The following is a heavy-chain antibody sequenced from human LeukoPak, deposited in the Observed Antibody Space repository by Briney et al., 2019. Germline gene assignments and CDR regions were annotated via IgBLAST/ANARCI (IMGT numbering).Heavy chain of an antibody. CDR1: GFTFSNYA. J-gene: IGHJ4*02. D-gene: IGHD2/OR15-2a*01. Sequence: PGGSLRLSCAASGFTFSNYAMAWVRQAPGKGLEWVSAITDSGGSTYYTDSVKGRFTISRDNSKSTLYLQMTSLRAEDTAVYCCAKGSRGYYPYYFDYWGQGTLVTVSS. CDR2: ITDSGGST. V-gene: IGHV3-23*01. CDR3: AKGSRGYYPYYFDY.